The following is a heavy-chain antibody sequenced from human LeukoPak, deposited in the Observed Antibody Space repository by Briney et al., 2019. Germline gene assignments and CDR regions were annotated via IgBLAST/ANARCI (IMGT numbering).Heavy chain of an antibody. J-gene: IGHJ6*03. CDR1: GFTFSSFG. D-gene: IGHD4-17*01. Sequence: PGRSLRLSCAASGFTFSSFGMHWVRRAPGKGLEWVAVIWYDGSNQYYAHSVKGRFTISRDNSKNTLYLQMNSLRAEDRAVYYCATDLYGDPSYYKDVWGKGTTFTVSS. V-gene: IGHV3-33*01. CDR2: IWYDGSNQ. CDR3: ATDLYGDPSYYKDV.